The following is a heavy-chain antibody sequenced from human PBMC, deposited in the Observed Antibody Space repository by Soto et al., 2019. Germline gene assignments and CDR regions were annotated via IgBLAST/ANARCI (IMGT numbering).Heavy chain of an antibody. CDR1: EFTFNTYW. J-gene: IGHJ6*02. CDR3: ARDWGTPGRGSAVGYYYHYGMDV. V-gene: IGHV3-7*05. D-gene: IGHD1-1*01. Sequence: EVQLVESGGGLVQPGGSLRLSCIASEFTFNTYWMNWVRQAPGKGLEWVANIKEDGSEKNYVDSVKGRFTISRDNAKKSVYLQMNSLRGEDTAVYYCARDWGTPGRGSAVGYYYHYGMDVWGQGTTVTVSS. CDR2: IKEDGSEK.